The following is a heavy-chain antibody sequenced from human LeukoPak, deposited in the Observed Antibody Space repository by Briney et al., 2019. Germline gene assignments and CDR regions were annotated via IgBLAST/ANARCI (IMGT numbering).Heavy chain of an antibody. V-gene: IGHV4-31*03. CDR3: AREGGNFDFDY. CDR1: GDSINIHHHF. D-gene: IGHD4-23*01. CDR2: VNYIGST. J-gene: IGHJ4*02. Sequence: PSETLPLTCTVSGDSINIHHHFWGWIRQHPGKGLEWIGYVNYIGSTFCNPSLKSRVIISLDTSKNQISLNLTTVTAADTAVYYCAREGGNFDFDYWGQGSLVTVSS.